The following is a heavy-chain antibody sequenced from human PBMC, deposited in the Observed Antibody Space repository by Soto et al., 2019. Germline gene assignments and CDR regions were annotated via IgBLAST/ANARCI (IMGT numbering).Heavy chain of an antibody. D-gene: IGHD4-4*01. Sequence: GASVKFSCKASGYTFTSYGISWVRQAPGQVLEWMGWISAYNGNTNYXXKLQGRVXXTTDTSTSTAXMELRXVRCDDTAVYYCARDGYSNPLHYWGQGTLVTVSS. CDR2: ISAYNGNT. V-gene: IGHV1-18*01. J-gene: IGHJ4*02. CDR3: ARDGYSNPLHY. CDR1: GYTFTSYG.